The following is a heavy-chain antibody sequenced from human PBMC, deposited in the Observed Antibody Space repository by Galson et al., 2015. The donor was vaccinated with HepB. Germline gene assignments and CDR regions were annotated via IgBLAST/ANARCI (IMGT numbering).Heavy chain of an antibody. D-gene: IGHD3-22*01. CDR3: AKESIRITMIVVVTPGIS. J-gene: IGHJ4*02. CDR2: ISGSGGST. V-gene: IGHV3-23*01. CDR1: GFTFSSYA. Sequence: LRLSCAASGFTFSSYAMSWVRQAPGKGLEWVSAISGSGGSTYYADSVKGRFTISRDNSKNTLYLQMNSLRAEDTAVYYCAKESIRITMIVVVTPGISWGQGTLVTVSS.